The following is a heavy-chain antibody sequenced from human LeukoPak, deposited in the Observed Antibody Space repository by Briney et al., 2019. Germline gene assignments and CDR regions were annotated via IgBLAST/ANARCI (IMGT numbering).Heavy chain of an antibody. CDR1: GGPIGTYY. Sequence: KTSETLSLTCTVSGGPIGTYYWSWIRQPPGKGLEWVGYIYYSGITNYNPSLKSRVTISVDTSKNQFSLKLSSVTAADTAVYYCARDSGYGSFDYWGQGSLVTVSS. J-gene: IGHJ4*02. V-gene: IGHV4-59*01. CDR3: ARDSGYGSFDY. CDR2: IYYSGIT. D-gene: IGHD5-12*01.